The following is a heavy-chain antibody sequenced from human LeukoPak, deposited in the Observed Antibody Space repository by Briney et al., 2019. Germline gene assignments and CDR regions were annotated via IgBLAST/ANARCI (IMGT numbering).Heavy chain of an antibody. V-gene: IGHV3-23*01. J-gene: IGHJ5*02. CDR1: GFTLSNYW. CDR2: IGGSGGST. D-gene: IGHD3-22*01. CDR3: AQDYYDSGGYYHPYGS. Sequence: GGSLRLSCAASGFTLSNYWMSWVRQPPGKGLEWVSTIGGSGGSTYYADSVRGRFIVSRDNSKNMLYLQMNSLRAEDTAVYYCAQDYYDSGGYYHPYGSLGQGTLVTVSS.